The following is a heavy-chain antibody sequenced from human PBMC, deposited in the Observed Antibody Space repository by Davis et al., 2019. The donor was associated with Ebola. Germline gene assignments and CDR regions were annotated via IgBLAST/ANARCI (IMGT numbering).Heavy chain of an antibody. CDR2: IYYSGST. Sequence: SETLSLTCTVPGGSISSYYWSWIRQPPGKGLEWIGYIYYSGSTNYNPSLKSRVTLSVDTSKNQFSLKLSSVSAADTAVYYCARGKYYYGMDVWGQGTTVTVSS. J-gene: IGHJ6*02. CDR3: ARGKYYYGMDV. V-gene: IGHV4-59*01. CDR1: GGSISSYY.